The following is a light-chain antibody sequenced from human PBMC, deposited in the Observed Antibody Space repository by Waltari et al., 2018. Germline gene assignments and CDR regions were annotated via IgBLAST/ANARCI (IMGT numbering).Light chain of an antibody. CDR2: DVT. V-gene: IGLV2-8*01. CDR1: SSDVGGYNY. CDR3: NSYAGNYDV. Sequence: QSALTQPPSASGSPGQSLTISCTGTSSDVGGYNYVSWYQQPPGKVPQLICYDVTKRPSWVPDRFSGSKSGNTASLTVAGLEDDDEADYYCNSYAGNYDVFGTGTKVTVL. J-gene: IGLJ1*01.